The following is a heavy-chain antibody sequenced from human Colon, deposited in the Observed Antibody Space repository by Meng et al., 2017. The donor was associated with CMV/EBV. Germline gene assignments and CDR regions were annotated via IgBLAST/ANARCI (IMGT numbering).Heavy chain of an antibody. CDR2: FYYSGTT. V-gene: IGHV4-39*07. CDR3: AREDYGVGSFDY. CDR1: GGSISSSSYY. Sequence: SETLSLTCTVSGGSISSSSYYWGWIRQPPGKGLEWIGSFYYSGTTYYNPSLESRVTISIDLSKNQFSLKLKNLTAADTAVYYCAREDYGVGSFDYWGQGMLVTVSS. J-gene: IGHJ4*02. D-gene: IGHD4/OR15-4a*01.